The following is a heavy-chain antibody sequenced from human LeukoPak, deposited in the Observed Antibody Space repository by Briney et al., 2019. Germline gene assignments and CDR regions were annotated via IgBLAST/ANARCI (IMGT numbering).Heavy chain of an antibody. CDR2: IYSCNRTK. V-gene: IGHV3-48*04. CDR3: AGRESTTMVRGGVDY. Sequence: AGSLSLSCAASGLTLTKYSMHWLRQTPGKGLEWVSYIYSCNRTKYYTHPVKGRFPISRNNVKNSLFPEMNIMSAEDTAGYYLAGRESTTMVRGGVDYWGQGTLVTVSS. CDR1: GLTLTKYS. D-gene: IGHD3-10*01. J-gene: IGHJ4*02.